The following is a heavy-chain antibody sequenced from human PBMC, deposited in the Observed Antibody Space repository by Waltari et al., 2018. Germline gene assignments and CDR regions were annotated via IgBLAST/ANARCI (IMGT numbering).Heavy chain of an antibody. CDR2: VRSKHNNFAT. D-gene: IGHD1-1*01. J-gene: IGHJ4*02. V-gene: IGHV3-73*01. Sequence: EVQVVESGGGFIQTGESLRLSCVASGVTIGGTAMEWVRQSPGKGRQGSGRVRSKHNNFATVYAESMRGRSMVSRNASMNTAYLQIDNVTPDDTAVYYCTTGIVELESERAAFWGRGVLVTVTS. CDR1: GVTIGGTA. CDR3: TTGIVELESERAAF.